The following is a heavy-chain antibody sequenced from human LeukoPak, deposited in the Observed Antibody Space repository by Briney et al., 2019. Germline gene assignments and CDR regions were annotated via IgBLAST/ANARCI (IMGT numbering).Heavy chain of an antibody. J-gene: IGHJ4*02. CDR2: IIPILGIA. Sequence: SVKVSCKASGGTFSSYAISWVRQAPGQGLEWMGRIIPILGIANYAQKFQGRVTITADKSTGTAYMELSSLRSEDTAVYYCARGGSGYDLRAWYWGQGTLVTVSS. V-gene: IGHV1-69*04. CDR1: GGTFSSYA. D-gene: IGHD5-12*01. CDR3: ARGGSGYDLRAWY.